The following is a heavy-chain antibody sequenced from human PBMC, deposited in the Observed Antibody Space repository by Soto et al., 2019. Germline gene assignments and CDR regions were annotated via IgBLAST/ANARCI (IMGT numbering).Heavy chain of an antibody. J-gene: IGHJ4*02. D-gene: IGHD6-19*01. Sequence: EVQLLDSGGGLVQPGGSLRLSCAASGFTFSTYAMSWVRQAPGKGLEWVSGVSDSGRNTYYADSVKGRFTISRDNSGNTLYLQMDSLRVEDTAVYYCAKPGYLEQWLVRGYFDYWGQGTLVTVSS. CDR3: AKPGYLEQWLVRGYFDY. CDR1: GFTFSTYA. V-gene: IGHV3-23*01. CDR2: VSDSGRNT.